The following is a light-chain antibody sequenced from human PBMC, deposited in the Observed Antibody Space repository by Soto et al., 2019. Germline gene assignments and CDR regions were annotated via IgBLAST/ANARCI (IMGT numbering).Light chain of an antibody. CDR1: SGSIANNY. V-gene: IGLV6-57*04. Sequence: NFMLTQPHSVSESPGKTVTISCTRSSGSIANNYVQWYQQRPGSAPSTVIYDDDQRPSGVPDRFSGSIDSSSNSASLTISGLKTEDEADCYCQSYDSSNQDVVFGGGTKVTVL. J-gene: IGLJ2*01. CDR2: DDD. CDR3: QSYDSSNQDVV.